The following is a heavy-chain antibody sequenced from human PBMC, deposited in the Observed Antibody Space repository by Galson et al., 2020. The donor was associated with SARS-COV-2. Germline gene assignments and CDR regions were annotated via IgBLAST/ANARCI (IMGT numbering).Heavy chain of an antibody. CDR2: IGRSGSPI. Sequence: KIGESLKISCAASGFTFSDYYMSWVRQAPGKGLEWLSYIGRSGSPIYYADSVKGRFTLYRDNAKNSLYLQMNSLRAEDTAVYYCARDPAPGRMDVWGQGNTVIVSS. V-gene: IGHV3-11*01. CDR3: ARDPAPGRMDV. CDR1: GFTFSDYY. J-gene: IGHJ6*02.